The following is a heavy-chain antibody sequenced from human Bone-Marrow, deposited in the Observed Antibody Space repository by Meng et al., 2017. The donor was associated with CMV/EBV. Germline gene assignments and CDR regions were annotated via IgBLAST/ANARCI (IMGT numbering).Heavy chain of an antibody. V-gene: IGHV1-2*02. CDR2: INPNSGCT. CDR1: GYTFTGYY. J-gene: IGHJ6*02. Sequence: ASVKVSCKASGYTFTGYYRHWVRQAPGQGLEWMGWINPNSGCTNYAQKFQGRVTMTRDTSISTAHMELRRLRSDDTAVYYGVRGWKGGRIEYGMDVWGQGTTVTVSS. D-gene: IGHD1-1*01. CDR3: VRGWKGGRIEYGMDV.